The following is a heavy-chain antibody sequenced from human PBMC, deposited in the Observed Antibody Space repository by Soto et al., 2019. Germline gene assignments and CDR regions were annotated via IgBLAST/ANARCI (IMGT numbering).Heavy chain of an antibody. CDR1: GGSISSYY. J-gene: IGHJ6*02. D-gene: IGHD3-22*01. CDR2: IYYSGST. Sequence: SETLSLTCTVSGGSISSYYWIWIRQPPGKGLEWIGYIYYSGSTNYNPSLKSRVTISVDTSKNQFSLKLSSVTAADTAVYYCARVATYDSSGYYYVPYYYYYGMDVWGQGTTVTVSS. CDR3: ARVATYDSSGYYYVPYYYYYGMDV. V-gene: IGHV4-59*01.